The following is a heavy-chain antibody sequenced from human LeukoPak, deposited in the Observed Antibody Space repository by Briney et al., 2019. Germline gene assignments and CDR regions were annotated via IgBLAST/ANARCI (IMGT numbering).Heavy chain of an antibody. CDR3: ARDNYDFWSGPPGDAFDI. CDR1: GFTFDDYA. CDR2: ISWNSGSI. J-gene: IGHJ3*02. D-gene: IGHD3-3*01. V-gene: IGHV3-9*01. Sequence: GGSLRLSCAASGFTFDDYAMHWVRQAPGKGLEWVTGISWNSGSIGYADSVKGRFTISRDNAKNSLYLQMNSLRAEDTAVYYCARDNYDFWSGPPGDAFDIWGQGTMVTVSS.